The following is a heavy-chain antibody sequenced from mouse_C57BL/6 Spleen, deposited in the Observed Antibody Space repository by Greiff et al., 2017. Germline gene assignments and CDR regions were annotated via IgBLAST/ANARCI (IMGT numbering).Heavy chain of an antibody. Sequence: QVQLQQSGAELVRPGASVTLSCKASGYTFTDYEMHWVKQTPVHGLEWIGAIDPETGGTAYNQKFKGKATLTADKTSSTAYMELRSLTSEDSAVYYCTRYPVYDYDGFAYWGQGTLVTVSA. CDR1: GYTFTDYE. V-gene: IGHV1-15*01. CDR2: IDPETGGT. J-gene: IGHJ3*01. D-gene: IGHD2-4*01. CDR3: TRYPVYDYDGFAY.